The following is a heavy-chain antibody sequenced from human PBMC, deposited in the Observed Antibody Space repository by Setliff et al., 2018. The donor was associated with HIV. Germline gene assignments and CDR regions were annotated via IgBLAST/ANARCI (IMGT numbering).Heavy chain of an antibody. V-gene: IGHV4-4*02. CDR3: ARRPSSSSFDY. J-gene: IGHJ4*02. CDR2: IHHSGST. Sequence: SETLSLTCAVSGGSISSSNWWSWVRQAPGEGLEWIGEIHHSGSTNYKPSLKSRVTISVDTSKNHFSLKLSSVTAADTAVYYCARRPSSSSFDYWGQGNLVTVSS. D-gene: IGHD6-6*01. CDR1: GGSISSSNW.